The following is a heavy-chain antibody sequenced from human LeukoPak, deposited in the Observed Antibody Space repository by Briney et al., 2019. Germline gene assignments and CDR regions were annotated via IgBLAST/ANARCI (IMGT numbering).Heavy chain of an antibody. CDR3: VTDKREYTYTLDY. J-gene: IGHJ4*02. CDR2: ISSNGGST. V-gene: IGHV3-64D*06. Sequence: PGGSLRLSCSAAGFTFSSYAMHLVRQAPRKGLEYVSAISSNGGSTYYADSVKGRFTISRDNSKNTLYLQMSSLRAEDTAVYYCVTDKREYTYTLDYWGQGTLVTVSS. D-gene: IGHD6-6*01. CDR1: GFTFSSYA.